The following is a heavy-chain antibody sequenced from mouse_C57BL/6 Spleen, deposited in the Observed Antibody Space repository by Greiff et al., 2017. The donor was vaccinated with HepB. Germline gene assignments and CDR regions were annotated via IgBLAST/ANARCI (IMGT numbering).Heavy chain of an antibody. J-gene: IGHJ3*01. Sequence: EVQVVESGGGLVKPGGSLKLSCAASGFTFSSYAMSWVRQTPEKRLEWVATISDGGSYTYYPDNVKGRFTISRDNAKNNLYLQMSHLKSEDTAMYYCAREGVLRGWFAYWGQGTLVTVSA. V-gene: IGHV5-4*01. D-gene: IGHD1-1*01. CDR2: ISDGGSYT. CDR3: AREGVLRGWFAY. CDR1: GFTFSSYA.